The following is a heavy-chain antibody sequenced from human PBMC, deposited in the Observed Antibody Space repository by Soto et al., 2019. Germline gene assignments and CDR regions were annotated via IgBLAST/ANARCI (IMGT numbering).Heavy chain of an antibody. Sequence: QVTLKESGPVLVKPTETLTLTCTVSGFSLSNARMGVSWIRQPPGKALEWLAHIFSNDEKYYSTSLKSRLTISKDTSKSQVVLTMTNMDPVDTATYYCARTGYILGIGSWFDPWGQGTLVTVSS. J-gene: IGHJ5*02. CDR1: GFSLSNARMG. D-gene: IGHD5-18*01. CDR2: IFSNDEK. CDR3: ARTGYILGIGSWFDP. V-gene: IGHV2-26*01.